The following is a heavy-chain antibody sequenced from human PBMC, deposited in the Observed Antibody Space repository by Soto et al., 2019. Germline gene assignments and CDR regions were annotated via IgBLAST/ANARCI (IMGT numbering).Heavy chain of an antibody. CDR3: ARHIENQLPHYFHF. V-gene: IGHV3-23*01. CDR1: GFTFSSYA. CDR2: ISGSGGST. D-gene: IGHD2-21*01. Sequence: GGSLRLSCAASGFTFSSYAMSWVRQAPGKGLEWVSAISGSGGSTYYADSVKGRFTISRDNSKNTLYLQMNSLRAADTAVYYCARHIENQLPHYFHFWGQGTLVTVSS. J-gene: IGHJ4*02.